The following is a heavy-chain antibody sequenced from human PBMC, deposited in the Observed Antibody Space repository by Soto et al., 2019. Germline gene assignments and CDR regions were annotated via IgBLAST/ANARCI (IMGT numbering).Heavy chain of an antibody. CDR2: IRSKTNSYAT. D-gene: IGHD3-16*02. V-gene: IGHV3-73*01. CDR1: GFTVSGSA. CDR3: TSHLGELSIPRAFDI. J-gene: IGHJ3*02. Sequence: EVQLVESGGGLVQPGGSLKLSCAASGFTVSGSAVHWVRQASGKGLEWVGRIRSKTNSYATAYAASVKGRFTISRDDSKNTAYLQMTSLKTEDTAVYYCTSHLGELSIPRAFDIWGQGTMVTVSS.